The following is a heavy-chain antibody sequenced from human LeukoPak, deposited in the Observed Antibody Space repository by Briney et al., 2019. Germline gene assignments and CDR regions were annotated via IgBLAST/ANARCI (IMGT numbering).Heavy chain of an antibody. V-gene: IGHV5-51*01. J-gene: IGHJ4*02. CDR2: IYPGDSDT. CDR3: ARRPYGDPFSFDN. Sequence: GESLKISCKSSGYSFTNYWIGWVRQMPGKGLEWMGIIYPGDSDTRYSPSFRGQVTISADESISTAYLQWSSLKASDTAMYYCARRPYGDPFSFDNWGQGTLDTVSS. CDR1: GYSFTNYW. D-gene: IGHD4-17*01.